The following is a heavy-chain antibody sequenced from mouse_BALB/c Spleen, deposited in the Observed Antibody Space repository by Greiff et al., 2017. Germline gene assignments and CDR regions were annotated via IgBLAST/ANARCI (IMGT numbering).Heavy chain of an antibody. Sequence: VQRVESGPQLVRPGASVKISCKASGYSFTSYWMHWVKQRPGQGLEWIGMIDPSDSETRLNQKFKDKATLTVDKSSSTAYMQLSSPTSEDSAVYYCARSELGPYAMDYWGQGTSVTVSS. D-gene: IGHD4-1*01. CDR3: ARSELGPYAMDY. J-gene: IGHJ4*01. CDR2: IDPSDSET. CDR1: GYSFTSYW. V-gene: IGHV1S126*01.